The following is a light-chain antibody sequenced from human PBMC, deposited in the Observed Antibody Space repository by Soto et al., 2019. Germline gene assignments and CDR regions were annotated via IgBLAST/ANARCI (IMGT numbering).Light chain of an antibody. V-gene: IGLV1-44*01. J-gene: IGLJ2*01. CDR1: SSNIDSNT. CDR3: AAWDDSLNGVV. CDR2: SND. Sequence: QSVLTQPPSASGTPGQRVTISCSGRSSNIDSNTVHWYQRLPGTAPKLVIFSNDERPSGIPDRFSGSKSGTSAFLAISGLQSEDEGDYYCAAWDDSLNGVVFGGGTKLTVL.